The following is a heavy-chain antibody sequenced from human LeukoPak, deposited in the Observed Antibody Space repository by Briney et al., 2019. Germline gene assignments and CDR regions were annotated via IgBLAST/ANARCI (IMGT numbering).Heavy chain of an antibody. D-gene: IGHD3-9*01. CDR3: ARKENILTGYYDH. CDR1: GFTFSSYT. Sequence: PGGSLRLSCAASGFTFSSYTMNWVRQATGKGLEWVSSISSDSNYIYYADSVKGRFTISRDNAWNSLYLQMNSLRAEDTAVYYCARKENILTGYYDHWGQGTLVTVSS. V-gene: IGHV3-21*01. J-gene: IGHJ5*02. CDR2: ISSDSNYI.